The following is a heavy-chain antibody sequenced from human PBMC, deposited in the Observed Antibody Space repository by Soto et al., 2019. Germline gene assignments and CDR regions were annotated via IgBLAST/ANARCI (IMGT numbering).Heavy chain of an antibody. D-gene: IGHD3-16*01. J-gene: IGHJ4*02. CDR1: GFTFSTYG. V-gene: IGHV3-30*03. CDR2: ISYDGSNK. CDR3: ATSGGGWVVDH. Sequence: QVQLVESGGGVVQPGTSLRLSCAASGFTFSTYGMHWVRQAPGKGLEWVALISYDGSNKYYADSVKGRFTISRDNSNNTLYLQMNSLRPEDTAVFYCATSGGGWVVDHWGQGTLVTVSS.